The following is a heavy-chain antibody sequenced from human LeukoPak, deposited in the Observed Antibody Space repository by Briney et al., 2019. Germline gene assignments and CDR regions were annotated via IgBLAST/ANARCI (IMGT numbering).Heavy chain of an antibody. Sequence: GGSLRLSCAGSGFSFSSYGMHWVRQAPGKGLEWVAFIRYDGSDKYYADSVEGRFTISRDNSKNTLYLQMNSLRAEDTAVYYCAKDDLYSSTGMYYYYYMDVWGKGTTVTISS. D-gene: IGHD6-13*01. CDR2: IRYDGSDK. J-gene: IGHJ6*03. V-gene: IGHV3-30*02. CDR1: GFSFSSYG. CDR3: AKDDLYSSTGMYYYYYMDV.